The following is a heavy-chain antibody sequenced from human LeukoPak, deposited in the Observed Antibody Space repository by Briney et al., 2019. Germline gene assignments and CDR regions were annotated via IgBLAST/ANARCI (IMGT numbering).Heavy chain of an antibody. Sequence: GGSLRLSCAASGFTFSSYAMSWVRQAPGKGLEWVANIKQDGSEKYYVDSVKGRFTISRDNSKNTLYLQMNSLRAEDTAVYYCAKDCSSTSCRKDYWGQGTLVTVSS. CDR3: AKDCSSTSCRKDY. CDR1: GFTFSSYA. V-gene: IGHV3-7*01. CDR2: IKQDGSEK. D-gene: IGHD2-2*01. J-gene: IGHJ4*02.